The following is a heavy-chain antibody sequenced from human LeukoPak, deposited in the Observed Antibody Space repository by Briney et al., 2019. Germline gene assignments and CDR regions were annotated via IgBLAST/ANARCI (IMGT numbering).Heavy chain of an antibody. Sequence: GGSLRLSCAASGFTFSNFAMMWVRQAPGEWMEWLSYMSSSGSIIWYADSVKGRFTISRDNAKNSLYLQMNSLRAEDTAVYYCANGYSYVRTYWGQGTLVTVSS. CDR3: ANGYSYVRTY. V-gene: IGHV3-11*01. J-gene: IGHJ4*02. CDR1: GFTFSNFA. CDR2: MSSSGSII. D-gene: IGHD5-18*01.